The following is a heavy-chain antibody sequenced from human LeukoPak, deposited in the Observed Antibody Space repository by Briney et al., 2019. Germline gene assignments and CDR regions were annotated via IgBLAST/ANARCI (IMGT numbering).Heavy chain of an antibody. CDR2: ISLYNGNT. J-gene: IGHJ4*02. V-gene: IGHV1-18*01. CDR1: GYTFTSYG. CDR3: ARTLDYYDRSGLSSFDY. Sequence: ASVKVSCKASGYTFTSYGINWVRQAPGQGLEWMGWISLYNGNTNYAQKLQGRVTMTTDTSTSTAYMELRSLGSGDTAVYYCARTLDYYDRSGLSSFDYWGQGTLVTVPS. D-gene: IGHD3-22*01.